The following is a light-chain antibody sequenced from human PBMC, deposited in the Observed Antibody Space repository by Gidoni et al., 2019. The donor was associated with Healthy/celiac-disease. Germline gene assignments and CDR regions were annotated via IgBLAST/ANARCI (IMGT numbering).Light chain of an antibody. CDR2: AAS. V-gene: IGKV1-39*01. Sequence: DIQMTQSPSSLSASVGDRVTITCRASQSISSYLNWYQQKPGKAPKLLIYAASSLQSWVPSRFSGSGSGTDFTLTISSLQPEDFATYYCQQSYSTLETFGQXTKVEIK. CDR3: QQSYSTLET. CDR1: QSISSY. J-gene: IGKJ1*01.